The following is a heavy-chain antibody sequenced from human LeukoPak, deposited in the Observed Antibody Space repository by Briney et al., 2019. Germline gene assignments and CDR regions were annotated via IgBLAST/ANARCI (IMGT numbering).Heavy chain of an antibody. CDR2: ISGSGGST. D-gene: IGHD3-10*01. CDR1: GFTFSSYA. Sequence: GGPLRLSCAASGFTFSSYAMSWVRQAPGKGLEWGSAISGSGGSTYYEDSVKGRFTISRDNSKNTLYLQMNSLSGEDTAVYYCAKSPSRITMVRGVDYWGQGTLVTVSS. V-gene: IGHV3-23*01. CDR3: AKSPSRITMVRGVDY. J-gene: IGHJ4*02.